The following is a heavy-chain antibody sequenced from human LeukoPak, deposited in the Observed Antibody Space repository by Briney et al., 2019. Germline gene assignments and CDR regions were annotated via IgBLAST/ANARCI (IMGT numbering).Heavy chain of an antibody. Sequence: ASVKVSCKASEYTFSSYDINWVRQATGQGLEWMGWMNPNSGNTGYAQKFQGRVTMTRNTSISTAYMELSSLRSEDTAVYYCARGLYIAAAGPRYWGQGTLVTVSS. V-gene: IGHV1-8*01. CDR3: ARGLYIAAAGPRY. D-gene: IGHD6-13*01. CDR1: EYTFSSYD. J-gene: IGHJ4*02. CDR2: MNPNSGNT.